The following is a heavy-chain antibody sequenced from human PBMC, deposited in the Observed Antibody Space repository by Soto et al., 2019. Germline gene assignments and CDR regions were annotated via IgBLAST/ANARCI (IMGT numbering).Heavy chain of an antibody. CDR1: GYTFTSYY. V-gene: IGHV1-46*01. CDR3: ARGAGLCSGGSCYSDNWFDP. CDR2: INPSGGST. J-gene: IGHJ5*02. D-gene: IGHD2-15*01. Sequence: ASVKVSCKASGYTFTSYYMHWVRQAPGQGLEWMGIINPSGGSTSYAQKFQGRVTMTRDTSTSTVYMELSSLRSEDTAVYYCARGAGLCSGGSCYSDNWFDPWGQGTLVTVSS.